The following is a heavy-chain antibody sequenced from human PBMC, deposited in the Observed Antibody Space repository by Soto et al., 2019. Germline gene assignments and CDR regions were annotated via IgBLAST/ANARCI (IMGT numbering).Heavy chain of an antibody. CDR1: GFTFSSYA. D-gene: IGHD2-15*01. V-gene: IGHV3-23*01. Sequence: GGSLRLSCAASGFTFSSYAMSWVRQAPGKGLEWVSAISGSGGSTYYADSVKGRFTISRDNSKNTLYLQMNSLRAEDTAVYYCAKDLTCSGGSCSLSDYWGQGTLVTVSS. J-gene: IGHJ4*02. CDR3: AKDLTCSGGSCSLSDY. CDR2: ISGSGGST.